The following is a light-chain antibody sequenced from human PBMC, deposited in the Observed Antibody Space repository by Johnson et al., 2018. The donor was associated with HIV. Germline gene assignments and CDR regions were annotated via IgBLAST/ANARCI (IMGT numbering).Light chain of an antibody. V-gene: IGLV1-51*01. J-gene: IGLJ1*01. CDR1: TSNIGNNY. CDR3: GTWDSSLGASYV. Sequence: QSVLTQPPSVSAAPGQKVTISCSGTTSNIGNNYVSCYQQLPGTAPKLLIYDNNKRPSGIPDRFSGSKSGTSATLGITGLQTGDEADYYCGTWDSSLGASYVFGTGTKVTVL. CDR2: DNN.